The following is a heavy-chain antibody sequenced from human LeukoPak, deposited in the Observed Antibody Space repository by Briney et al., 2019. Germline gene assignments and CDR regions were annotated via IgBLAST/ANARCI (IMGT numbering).Heavy chain of an antibody. D-gene: IGHD3-3*01. J-gene: IGHJ5*02. CDR2: INPSGGST. CDR3: ARGGKYTIFGVVSFAHNWFDP. CDR1: GYTFTXYY. V-gene: IGHV1-46*01. Sequence: ASVKVSCKASGYTFTXYYMHWVRQAPGQGLEWMGIINPSGGSTSYAQKFQGRVTMTRDTSTSTVYMELSSLRSEDTAVYYCARGGKYTIFGVVSFAHNWFDPWGQGTLVTVSS.